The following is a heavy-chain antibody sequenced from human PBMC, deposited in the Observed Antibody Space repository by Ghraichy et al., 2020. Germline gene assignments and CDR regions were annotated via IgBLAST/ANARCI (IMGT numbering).Heavy chain of an antibody. J-gene: IGHJ4*02. Sequence: ASVKVSCKASGYTFTGYYMHWVRQAPGQGLEWMGWINPNSGGTNYAQKFQGRVTMTRDTSISTAYMELSRLRSDDTAVYYCAREANADGDYDILTGYPPTGLYYFDYWGQGTLVTVSS. CDR2: INPNSGGT. V-gene: IGHV1-2*02. D-gene: IGHD3-9*01. CDR3: AREANADGDYDILTGYPPTGLYYFDY. CDR1: GYTFTGYY.